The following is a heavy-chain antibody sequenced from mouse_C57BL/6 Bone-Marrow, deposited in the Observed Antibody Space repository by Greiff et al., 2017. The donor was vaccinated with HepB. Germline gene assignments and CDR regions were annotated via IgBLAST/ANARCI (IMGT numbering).Heavy chain of an antibody. D-gene: IGHD1-1*02. Sequence: QVQLQQPGAELVKPGASVKLSCKASGYTFTSYWMQWVKQRPGQGLEWIGEIDPSDSYTNYNQKFKGKATLTVDKSSSTAYMQLSSLTSEDSAVYYCARGWLDYFDYWGQGTTLTVSS. CDR3: ARGWLDYFDY. J-gene: IGHJ2*01. CDR1: GYTFTSYW. CDR2: IDPSDSYT. V-gene: IGHV1-50*01.